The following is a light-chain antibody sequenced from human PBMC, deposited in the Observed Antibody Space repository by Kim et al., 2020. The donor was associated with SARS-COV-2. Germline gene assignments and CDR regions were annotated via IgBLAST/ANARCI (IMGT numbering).Light chain of an antibody. Sequence: VALGQTVRITCQGDSLRSYYASWYQQKPGQAPVLVIYGKNNRPSGILDRFSGSSSGNTASLTITGAQAEDEADYYCNSRDSSGNWVFGGGTKVTVL. J-gene: IGLJ3*02. CDR2: GKN. CDR1: SLRSYY. CDR3: NSRDSSGNWV. V-gene: IGLV3-19*01.